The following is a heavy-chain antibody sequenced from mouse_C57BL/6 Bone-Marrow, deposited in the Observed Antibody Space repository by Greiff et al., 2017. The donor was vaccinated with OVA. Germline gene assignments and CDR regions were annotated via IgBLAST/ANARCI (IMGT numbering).Heavy chain of an antibody. D-gene: IGHD1-1*01. J-gene: IGHJ4*01. V-gene: IGHV5-6*01. CDR3: ARTTVVATGAMDY. CDR2: ISSGGSYT. CDR1: GFTFSSYG. Sequence: EVQLVESGGDLVKPGGSLKLSCAASGFTFSSYGMSWVRQTPDKRLEWVATISSGGSYTYYPDSVKGRFTISRDNAKNTLYLQMGSLKSEDTAMYYCARTTVVATGAMDYWGQGTSVTVSS.